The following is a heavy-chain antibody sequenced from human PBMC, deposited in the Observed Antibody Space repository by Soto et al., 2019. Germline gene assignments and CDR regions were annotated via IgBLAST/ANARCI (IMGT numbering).Heavy chain of an antibody. D-gene: IGHD6-13*01. CDR2: IWYDGSNK. CDR3: AKGSAAAGNPFDY. J-gene: IGHJ4*02. V-gene: IGHV3-30*02. Sequence: PGGSLRLSCAASGFTFSSYGMHWVRQAPGKGLEWVAVIWYDGSNKYYADSVKGRFTISRDNSKNTLYLQMNSLRAEDTAVYYCAKGSAAAGNPFDYWGQGTLVTVSS. CDR1: GFTFSSYG.